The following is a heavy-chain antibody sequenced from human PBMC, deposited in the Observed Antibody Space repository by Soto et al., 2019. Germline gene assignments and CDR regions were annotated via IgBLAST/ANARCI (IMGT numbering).Heavy chain of an antibody. CDR1: GFTFSSYS. D-gene: IGHD6-13*01. V-gene: IGHV3-21*04. J-gene: IGHJ4*02. CDR2: ISSSSSYI. CDR3: AKDHIAAAGICVDY. Sequence: GGSLRLSCAASGFTFSSYSMNWVRQAPGKGLEWVSSISSSSSYIYYADSVKGRFTISRDNAKNSLYLQMNSLRAEDTAVYYCAKDHIAAAGICVDYWGQGTLVTVSS.